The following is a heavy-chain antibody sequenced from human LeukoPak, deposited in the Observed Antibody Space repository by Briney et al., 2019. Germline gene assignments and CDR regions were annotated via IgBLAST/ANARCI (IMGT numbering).Heavy chain of an antibody. CDR2: IYYSGST. CDR1: GGSISSYY. J-gene: IGHJ5*02. Sequence: SETLSLTCTVSGGSISSYYWSWIRQPPGKGLEGIGYIYYSGSTNYNPFLKSRGTKSVDTSKNQFSLKLSYVTAADTAVYYCVAEDSHYYDSSESSWFDPWGQGTLVTVSS. CDR3: VAEDSHYYDSSESSWFDP. D-gene: IGHD3-22*01. V-gene: IGHV4-59*01.